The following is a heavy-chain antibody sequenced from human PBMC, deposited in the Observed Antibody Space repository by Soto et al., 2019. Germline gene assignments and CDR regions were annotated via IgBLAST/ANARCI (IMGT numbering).Heavy chain of an antibody. J-gene: IGHJ4*02. V-gene: IGHV3-30*04. CDR2: IYYDGSQK. CDR1: GFTFSSYT. CDR3: TRGGGNQLGDCYDN. Sequence: QVQLVESGGGVVQPGRSLRLSCAASGFTFSSYTMHWVRQAPGKGLEWVALIYYDGSQKYYADSVKGRFTISRDNSKKMMNLDMNSPRTEDTAVYYCTRGGGNQLGDCYDNWGQGTLVTVSS. D-gene: IGHD2-21*02.